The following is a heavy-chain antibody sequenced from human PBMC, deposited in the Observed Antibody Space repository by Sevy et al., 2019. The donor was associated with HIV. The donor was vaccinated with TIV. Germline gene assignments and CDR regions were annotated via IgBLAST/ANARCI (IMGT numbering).Heavy chain of an antibody. V-gene: IGHV3-23*01. Sequence: GGSLRLSCVGSGFTFGSYAMSWVRQAPGKGLEWVSGMSVTGGSIFYADSVKGRFTISRDNSQNSLFLQMNSMRADDTAVYYCAKWRARNRGPGQFDLWGQGTLVTVSS. J-gene: IGHJ5*02. CDR2: MSVTGGSI. CDR1: GFTFGSYA. D-gene: IGHD6-6*01. CDR3: AKWRARNRGPGQFDL.